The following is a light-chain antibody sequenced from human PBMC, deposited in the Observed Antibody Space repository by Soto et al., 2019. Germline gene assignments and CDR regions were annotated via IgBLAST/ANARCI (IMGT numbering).Light chain of an antibody. CDR3: QQYGYLGT. J-gene: IGKJ1*01. V-gene: IGKV3D-15*01. Sequence: EVGMTQSPATVSVSTGERATLSFRASQSVSSNLAWYQQKPGQAPRLLIYDTSTRAIDIPDRFSGSGSGTDFTLTISRLEPEDFAVYYCQQYGYLGTFGQGTKVDIK. CDR2: DTS. CDR1: QSVSSN.